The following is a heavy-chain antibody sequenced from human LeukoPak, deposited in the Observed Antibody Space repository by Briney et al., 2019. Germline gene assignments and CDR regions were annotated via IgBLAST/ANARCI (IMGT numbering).Heavy chain of an antibody. D-gene: IGHD1-26*01. Sequence: NPSETLSLTCTVSGGSISGYYWSRIRQPPGKGLEWIGYIHYSGSTNYNPSLKSRVTISVDTSKNQFSLKLSSVTAADTAVYYCVRTLRGSYLLYYFDYWGQGSLVTVSS. V-gene: IGHV4-59*01. CDR1: GGSISGYY. CDR2: IHYSGST. J-gene: IGHJ4*02. CDR3: VRTLRGSYLLYYFDY.